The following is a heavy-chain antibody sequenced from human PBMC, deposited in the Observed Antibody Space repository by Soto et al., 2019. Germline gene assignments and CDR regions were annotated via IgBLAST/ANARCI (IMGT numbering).Heavy chain of an antibody. V-gene: IGHV3-23*01. CDR1: GFTFSSYA. CDR2: ISGSGGST. CDR3: AKDLLEWLGPLGY. Sequence: PGGSLRLSCAASGFTFSSYAMSWVRQAPGKGLEWVSAISGSGGSTYYADTVKGRFTISRDNSKNTLYLQMNSLRAEDTAVYYCAKDLLEWLGPLGYWGQGTLVTVSS. J-gene: IGHJ4*02. D-gene: IGHD3-3*01.